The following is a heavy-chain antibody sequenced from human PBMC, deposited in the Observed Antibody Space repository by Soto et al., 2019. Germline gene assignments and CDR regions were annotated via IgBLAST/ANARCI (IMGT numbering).Heavy chain of an antibody. V-gene: IGHV1-3*01. D-gene: IGHD2-15*01. CDR2: INAGNGNT. Sequence: ASVKVSCKASGYTFTTYAMLWVRQAPGQRLEWMGWINAGNGNTKYSQRFQGRVTITRDTSASTAYMELSSLRSEDTAVYYCARDLGGWPDYWGQGTLVTVSS. CDR1: GYTFTTYA. CDR3: ARDLGGWPDY. J-gene: IGHJ4*02.